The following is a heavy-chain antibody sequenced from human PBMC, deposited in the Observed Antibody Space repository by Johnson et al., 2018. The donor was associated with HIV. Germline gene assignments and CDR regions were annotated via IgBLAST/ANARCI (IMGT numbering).Heavy chain of an antibody. D-gene: IGHD3-3*01. J-gene: IGHJ3*02. Sequence: QVQLVESGGGVVQPGRSLRLSCAASGFTFSSYGMHWVRQVPGKGLDWVAVIWYDGSNKYYADSVKGRFTISRDNSKNTVYLQMNSLRAEDTAVYYCAKPREVWEWLGTVEIWGQGSMVTVSS. V-gene: IGHV3-33*06. CDR1: GFTFSSYG. CDR3: AKPREVWEWLGTVEI. CDR2: IWYDGSNK.